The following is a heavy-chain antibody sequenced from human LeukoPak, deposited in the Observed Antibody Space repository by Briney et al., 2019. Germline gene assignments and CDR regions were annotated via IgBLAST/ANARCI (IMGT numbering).Heavy chain of an antibody. CDR1: GYTFTSYA. V-gene: IGHV1-3*01. CDR2: INAGNGNT. CDR3: ARDRALKQYYDSSGYWDY. J-gene: IGHJ4*02. D-gene: IGHD3-22*01. Sequence: ASVKVSCKASGYTFTSYAMHWVRQAPGQRLEWMGWINAGNGNTKYSQKFQGRVTITRDTSASTAYMELSSLRSEDTAVYYCARDRALKQYYDSSGYWDYWGQGTLVTVSS.